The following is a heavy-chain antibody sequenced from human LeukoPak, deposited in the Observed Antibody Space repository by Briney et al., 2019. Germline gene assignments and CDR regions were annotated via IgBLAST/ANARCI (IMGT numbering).Heavy chain of an antibody. CDR1: GYTFTRSG. CDR3: ARAFYYGFLSGYYTFDY. Sequence: ASVKVSCKASGYTFTRSGITWVRQASGQGLEWMGWINAYNGSTNYAQNFQGRVIMTTDPSTNTAYMGLRSLRSDDTAVFYCARAFYYGFLSGYYTFDYWGPGTLVTVSS. J-gene: IGHJ4*02. V-gene: IGHV1-18*01. CDR2: INAYNGST. D-gene: IGHD3-3*01.